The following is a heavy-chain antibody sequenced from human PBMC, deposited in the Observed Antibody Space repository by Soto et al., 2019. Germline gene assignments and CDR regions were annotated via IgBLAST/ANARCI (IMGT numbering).Heavy chain of an antibody. D-gene: IGHD2-8*02. Sequence: GSLRLSCAASGFTFSSYWMHWVRQAPGKGLVWVSRINSDGSSTSYADSVKGRFTISRDNAKNTLYLQMNSLRAEDTAVYYCARADLWSRSFSAFDIWGQGTMVTVSS. CDR2: INSDGSST. CDR1: GFTFSSYW. V-gene: IGHV3-74*01. J-gene: IGHJ3*02. CDR3: ARADLWSRSFSAFDI.